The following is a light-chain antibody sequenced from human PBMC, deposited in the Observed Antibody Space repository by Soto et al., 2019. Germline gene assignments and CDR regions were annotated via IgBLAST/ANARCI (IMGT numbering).Light chain of an antibody. CDR3: QQYGNLPLT. J-gene: IGKJ4*01. CDR2: RAS. Sequence: EIVLTQSPGTLSLSPGERATLSCRASQSAFSNYLAWYQQKPGQAPRLLIYRASSRATGIPDRFSGSDSGTDFNLTVSRLVPEDFAVYYCQQYGNLPLTFGGGTKVEI. CDR1: QSAFSNY. V-gene: IGKV3-20*01.